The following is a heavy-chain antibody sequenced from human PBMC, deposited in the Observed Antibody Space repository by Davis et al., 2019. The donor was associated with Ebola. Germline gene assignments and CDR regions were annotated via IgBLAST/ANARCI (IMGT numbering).Heavy chain of an antibody. J-gene: IGHJ6*02. V-gene: IGHV3-11*04. CDR3: AKGGAAADFYYYYGMDV. Sequence: GESLKISCAASGFTFSDYYMSWIRQAPGKGLEWVSYISSSGSTIYYADSVKGRFTISRDNAKNSLYLQMNSLRAEDTAVYYCAKGGAAADFYYYYGMDVWGQGTTVTVSS. D-gene: IGHD6-13*01. CDR2: ISSSGSTI. CDR1: GFTFSDYY.